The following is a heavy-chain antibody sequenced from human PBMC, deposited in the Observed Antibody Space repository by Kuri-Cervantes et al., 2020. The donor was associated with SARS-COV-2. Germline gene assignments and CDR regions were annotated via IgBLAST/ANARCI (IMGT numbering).Heavy chain of an antibody. D-gene: IGHD6-19*01. CDR3: ARGFNSAVAGTYWFDP. Sequence: ASVKVSCKASGYTFTDYYMHWVRQAPGQGLEWMGWINPNSGGTNYAQKFQGRVTMTRDTSISTAYMELSRLRSDDTAVYYCARGFNSAVAGTYWFDPWGQGILVTVSS. CDR1: GYTFTDYY. V-gene: IGHV1-2*02. CDR2: INPNSGGT. J-gene: IGHJ5*02.